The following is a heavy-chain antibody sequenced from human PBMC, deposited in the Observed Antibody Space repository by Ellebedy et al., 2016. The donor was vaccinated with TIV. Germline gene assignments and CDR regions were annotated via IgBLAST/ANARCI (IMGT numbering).Heavy chain of an antibody. J-gene: IGHJ4*02. D-gene: IGHD6-13*01. V-gene: IGHV5-51*01. CDR3: ARSESSSWYNGLYFDY. Sequence: GESLKISXKGSGYSFTSYWIAWVRQMPGKGLEWMGIIYPGDSDTRYSPSFQAHITISADKSITTAYLQWNSLKASDTAMYYCARSESSSWYNGLYFDYWGQGTLVTVSS. CDR1: GYSFTSYW. CDR2: IYPGDSDT.